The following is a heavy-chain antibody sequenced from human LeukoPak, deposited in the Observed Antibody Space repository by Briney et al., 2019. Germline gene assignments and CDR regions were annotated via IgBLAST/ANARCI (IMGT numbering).Heavy chain of an antibody. CDR3: ARGYCSGDCFTLFDY. D-gene: IGHD2-21*02. J-gene: IGHJ4*02. V-gene: IGHV1-2*02. Sequence: ASVTVSCKASGYMFTGYYMHWVRQAPGRGLEWMGWINPNSGGTNYAQKFQGRVTMTRDTSISTAYMELSSLRSDDTAVYYCARGYCSGDCFTLFDYWGQGTLVTVSS. CDR2: INPNSGGT. CDR1: GYMFTGYY.